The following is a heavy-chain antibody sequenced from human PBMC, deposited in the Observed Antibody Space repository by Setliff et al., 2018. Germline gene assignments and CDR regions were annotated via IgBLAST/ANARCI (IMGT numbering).Heavy chain of an antibody. J-gene: IGHJ4*02. D-gene: IGHD1-1*01. Sequence: ASVKVSCKASGYSFSDFYMHWVRQVPGEGLEALGRIDPRDDFTVYAERFKGRLTITADTSTDTSYMEMSSLRFEDTAVYYCAIDYGPTGTPYHWGQGTPVTVS. CDR2: IDPRDDFT. CDR3: AIDYGPTGTPYH. CDR1: GYSFSDFY. V-gene: IGHV1-69-2*01.